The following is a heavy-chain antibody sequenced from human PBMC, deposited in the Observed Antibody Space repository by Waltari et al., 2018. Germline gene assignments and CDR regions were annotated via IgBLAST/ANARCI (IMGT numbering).Heavy chain of an antibody. J-gene: IGHJ4*02. CDR3: ARAARPLDY. D-gene: IGHD6-6*01. Sequence: QVQLQQWGAGLLKPSEPLSLTCAAYGGSFSGYYWSWIRQPPGKGLEWIGEINHSGSTNYNPSLKSRVTISVDTSKNQFSLKLSSVTAADTAVYYCARAARPLDYWGQGTLVTVSS. CDR2: INHSGST. V-gene: IGHV4-34*01. CDR1: GGSFSGYY.